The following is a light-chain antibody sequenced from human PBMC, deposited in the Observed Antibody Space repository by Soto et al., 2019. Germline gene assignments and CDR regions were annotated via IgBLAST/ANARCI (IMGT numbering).Light chain of an antibody. CDR1: YSDVGSYDL. J-gene: IGLJ3*02. Sequence: QSALTQPASVSGSPGQSITISCTGTYSDVGSYDLVSWYQHYPGKAPKLMIYEVSKRPSAVSNRFSGYKSGNTASLTISGLQAEDEADYFCCSYAGSSTPNWVFSGGTKLTVL. V-gene: IGLV2-23*02. CDR3: CSYAGSSTPNWV. CDR2: EVS.